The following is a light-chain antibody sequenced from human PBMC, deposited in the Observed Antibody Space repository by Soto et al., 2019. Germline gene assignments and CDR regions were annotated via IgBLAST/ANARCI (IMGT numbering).Light chain of an antibody. V-gene: IGKV1-5*03. CDR1: QTISSW. Sequence: IHITHSPSTLSGSVGYRVTITCRSSQTISSWLAWYQQKPGKAPKLLIYKASSLESGVPSRFSGSGSGTEFTLTISSLEPEDFAVYYCQQRSNWPPSITFGQGTRLEIK. CDR3: QQRSNWPPSIT. J-gene: IGKJ5*01. CDR2: KAS.